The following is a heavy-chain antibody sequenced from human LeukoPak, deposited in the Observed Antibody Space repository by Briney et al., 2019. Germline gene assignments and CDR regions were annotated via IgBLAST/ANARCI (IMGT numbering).Heavy chain of an antibody. CDR3: TTDYGSGPAEYFQH. CDR1: GFTFSSYN. CDR2: ISTSSIYI. J-gene: IGHJ1*01. V-gene: IGHV3-21*03. D-gene: IGHD2-15*01. Sequence: PGGSLRLSCAASGFTFSSYNMNWVRQAPGKGLEWVSSISTSSIYIYYADSVKGRFTISRDNAKHSLYLQMNSLKTEDTAVYYCTTDYGSGPAEYFQHWGQGTLVTVSS.